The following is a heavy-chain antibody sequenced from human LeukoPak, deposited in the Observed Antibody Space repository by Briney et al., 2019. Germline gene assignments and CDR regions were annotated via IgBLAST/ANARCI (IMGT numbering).Heavy chain of an antibody. CDR1: GGSISTYY. V-gene: IGHV4-4*07. CDR3: ARDPGVGATTLGAFDI. D-gene: IGHD1-26*01. Sequence: SETLSLTCTVSGGSISTYYWSWIRQAAGKGLEWIGRIYTSGSTNYNPSLKSRVTMSVDTSKNQFSLKLNSVTAADTAVYYCARDPGVGATTLGAFDIWGQGTMVTVSS. CDR2: IYTSGST. J-gene: IGHJ3*02.